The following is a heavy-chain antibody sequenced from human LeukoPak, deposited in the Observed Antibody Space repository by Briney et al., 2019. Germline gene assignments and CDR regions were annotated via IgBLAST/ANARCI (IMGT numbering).Heavy chain of an antibody. CDR2: INPNSGGT. V-gene: IGHV1-2*02. CDR1: GYTFTSYY. D-gene: IGHD3-22*01. Sequence: ASVKVSCKASGYTFTSYYMHWVRQAPGQGLGWMGWINPNSGGTNYAQKFQGRVTMTRDTSISTVYMELSRLRSDDTAVYYCARVTIAGDSSGGRMGYWGQGTLVTVSS. CDR3: ARVTIAGDSSGGRMGY. J-gene: IGHJ4*02.